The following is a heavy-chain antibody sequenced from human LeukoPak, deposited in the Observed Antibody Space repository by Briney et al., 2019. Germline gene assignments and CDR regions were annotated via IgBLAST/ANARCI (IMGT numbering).Heavy chain of an antibody. CDR3: ARTTNSYYYYFYIDV. D-gene: IGHD1-26*01. CDR2: INAYNDNT. Sequence: ASVKVSCKASGYTFNSAGISWVRQAPGQGLEWMGWINAYNDNTKYAEKLQGRVTMTTDTSTSTAYMELRRLRSDDTAVYYCARTTNSYYYYFYIDVWGKGTTVTVSS. J-gene: IGHJ6*03. CDR1: GYTFNSAG. V-gene: IGHV1-18*01.